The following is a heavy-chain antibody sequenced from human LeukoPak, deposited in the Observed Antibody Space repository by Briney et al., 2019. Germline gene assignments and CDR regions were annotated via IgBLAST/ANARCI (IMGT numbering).Heavy chain of an antibody. D-gene: IGHD3-10*01. CDR2: INHSGST. CDR3: SYGSGSYLAAYGY. V-gene: IGHV4-34*01. CDR1: VGSLSGYY. J-gene: IGHJ4*02. Sequence: PSETLSHTCAVYVGSLSGYYWSWIRQPPGKGLEWIGEINHSGSTNYNPSLKSRVTISVDTSKNQFSLRLSSVTAADTAVYCCSYGSGSYLAAYGYWGQGTLVTVSS.